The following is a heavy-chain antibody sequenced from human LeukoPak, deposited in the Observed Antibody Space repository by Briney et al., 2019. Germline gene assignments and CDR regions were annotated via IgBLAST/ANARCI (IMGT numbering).Heavy chain of an antibody. CDR2: INHSGST. D-gene: IGHD3-22*01. CDR1: GGSFSGYY. Sequence: SETLSLTCAVYGGSFSGYYWSWIRQPPGEGLEWIGEINHSGSTNYNPSLRSRVTISVDTSKNQFSLKLSSVTAADTAVYYCARIDSSGYYSDYWGQGTLVTVSS. CDR3: ARIDSSGYYSDY. J-gene: IGHJ4*02. V-gene: IGHV4-34*01.